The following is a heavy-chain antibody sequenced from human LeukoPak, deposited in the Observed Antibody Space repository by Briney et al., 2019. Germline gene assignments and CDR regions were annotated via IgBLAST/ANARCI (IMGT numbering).Heavy chain of an antibody. Sequence: PGGSLRLSCAASGFTFSSYSMNWVRQAPGKGLEWVAFIRYDGSNKYYADSVKGRFTISRDNSKNTLYLQMNSLRAEDTAVYYCAIRRRYDILTGYYKDYWGQGTLVTVSS. V-gene: IGHV3-30*02. CDR2: IRYDGSNK. CDR1: GFTFSSYS. CDR3: AIRRRYDILTGYYKDY. J-gene: IGHJ4*02. D-gene: IGHD3-9*01.